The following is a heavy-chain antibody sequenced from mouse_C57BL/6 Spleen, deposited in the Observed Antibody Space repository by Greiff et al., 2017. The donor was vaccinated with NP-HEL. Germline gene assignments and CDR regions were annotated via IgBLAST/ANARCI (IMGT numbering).Heavy chain of an antibody. J-gene: IGHJ2*01. CDR3: ARVVVSCDY. D-gene: IGHD1-1*02. Sequence: EVKLMESGGGLVQPGGSLSLSCAASGFTFTDYYMSWVRQPPGKALEWLGFIRNKANGYTTEYSASVTGRFTISRDNSQSILYLQRNALRAEDSATYYCARVVVSCDYWGQGTTLTVSS. V-gene: IGHV7-3*01. CDR2: IRNKANGYTT. CDR1: GFTFTDYY.